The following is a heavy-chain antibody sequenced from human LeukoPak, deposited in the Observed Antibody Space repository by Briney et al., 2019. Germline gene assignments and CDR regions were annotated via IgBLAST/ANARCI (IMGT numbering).Heavy chain of an antibody. CDR3: ARVPSMIRGVVNYGMDV. CDR1: GYSFTGYF. V-gene: IGHV1-2*02. J-gene: IGHJ6*02. Sequence: ASVKVSCKTSGYSFTGYFMHWVRQAPGQGLEWMGWTNLNSGDTKYAQRFQGRVTMTRDTSINTAYMELRRLTSDDTAVYYCARVPSMIRGVVNYGMDVWGQGTTVTVSS. D-gene: IGHD3-10*01. CDR2: TNLNSGDT.